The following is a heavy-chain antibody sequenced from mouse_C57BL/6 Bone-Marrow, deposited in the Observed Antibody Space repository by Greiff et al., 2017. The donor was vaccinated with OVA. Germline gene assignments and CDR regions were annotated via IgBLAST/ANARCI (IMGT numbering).Heavy chain of an antibody. J-gene: IGHJ4*01. V-gene: IGHV1-69*01. Sequence: VQLQQPGAELVMPGASVKLSCKASGYTFTSYWMHWVKQRPGQGLEWIGEIDPSDSYTNYNQKFKGKSTLTVGKSSSTAYMQLSSLTSEDSAVYYCAREDYYGHMDYWGQGTSVTVSS. CDR2: IDPSDSYT. CDR3: AREDYYGHMDY. CDR1: GYTFTSYW. D-gene: IGHD1-1*01.